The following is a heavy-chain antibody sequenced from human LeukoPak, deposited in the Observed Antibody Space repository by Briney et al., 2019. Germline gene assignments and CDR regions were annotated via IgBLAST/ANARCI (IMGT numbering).Heavy chain of an antibody. CDR1: GGSISSYY. CDR2: IYYSGST. J-gene: IGHJ5*02. V-gene: IGHV4-59*12. D-gene: IGHD2-15*01. CDR3: ARGDCSGGSCYHNWFDP. Sequence: PSETLSLTCTVSGGSISSYYWSWIRQPPGKGLEWIGYIYYSGSTNYNPSLKSRVTISVDTSKNQFSLKLSSVTAADTAVYYCARGDCSGGSCYHNWFDPWGQGTLVTVSS.